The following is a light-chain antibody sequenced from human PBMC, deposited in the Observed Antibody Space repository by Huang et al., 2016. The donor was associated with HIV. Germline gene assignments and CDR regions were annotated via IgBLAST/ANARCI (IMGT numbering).Light chain of an antibody. CDR2: GAS. CDR1: QSVSSSY. J-gene: IGKJ5*01. Sequence: EIVLTQSPGTLSLSPGERATLSCRASQSVSSSYLAWYQQKPGQAPRLLILGASSRATGIPDRFSGSGSGTDFTLTISRLEPEDFAVYYCQQYGSSPLTFGQGTRLEIK. CDR3: QQYGSSPLT. V-gene: IGKV3-20*01.